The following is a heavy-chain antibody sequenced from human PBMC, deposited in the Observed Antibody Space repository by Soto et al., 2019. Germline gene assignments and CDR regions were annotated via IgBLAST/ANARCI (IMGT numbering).Heavy chain of an antibody. CDR2: IKSKTDGGTT. CDR1: GFTFSNAW. V-gene: IGHV3-15*01. CDR3: TAAYYDILTGYYEVY. D-gene: IGHD3-9*01. Sequence: GGSLRLSCAASGFTFSNAWMSWVRQAPGKGLEWVGRIKSKTDGGTTDYAAPVKGRFTISRDDSKNTLYLQMNSLKTEDTAVYYCTAAYYDILTGYYEVYWGQGTLVTVSS. J-gene: IGHJ4*02.